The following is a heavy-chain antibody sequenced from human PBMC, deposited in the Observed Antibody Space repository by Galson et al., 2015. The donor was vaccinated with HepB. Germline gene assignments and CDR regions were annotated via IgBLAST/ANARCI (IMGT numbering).Heavy chain of an antibody. CDR1: GGSFSGYY. D-gene: IGHD6-13*01. J-gene: IGHJ6*03. CDR2: INHSGST. Sequence: ETLSLTCAVYGGSFSGYYWSWIRQPPGKGLEWIGEINHSGSTNYNPSLKSRVTISVDTSKNQFSLKLSSVTAADTAVYYCARGSSSSWPYYYYYYYMDVWGKGTTVTVSS. V-gene: IGHV4-34*01. CDR3: ARGSSSSWPYYYYYYYMDV.